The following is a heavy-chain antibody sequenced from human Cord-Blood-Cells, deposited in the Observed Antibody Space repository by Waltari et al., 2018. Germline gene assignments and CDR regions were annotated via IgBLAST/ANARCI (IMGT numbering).Heavy chain of an antibody. V-gene: IGHV4-34*01. J-gene: IGHJ6*03. D-gene: IGHD2-2*02. CDR1: GGSFRGYY. CDR3: ARVYKGVVVPAAIQDYYYYYMDV. Sequence: QVQLQQWGAGLLKPSETLSLTCAVYGGSFRGYYWSWIRPPPGKGLEWCGEINHSGSTNYNPSLKSRVTISVDTSKNQFSLKLSSVTAADTAVYYCARVYKGVVVPAAIQDYYYYYMDVWGKGTTVTVSS. CDR2: INHSGST.